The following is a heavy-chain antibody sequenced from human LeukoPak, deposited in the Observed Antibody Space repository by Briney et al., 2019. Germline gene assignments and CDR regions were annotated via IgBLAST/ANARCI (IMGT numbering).Heavy chain of an antibody. D-gene: IGHD3-22*01. CDR3: AKDLTMIVVEPKHFQH. CDR1: GFTFSIYA. CDR2: ISGSGGNT. Sequence: GGSLRLSWAPSGFTFSIYAMRWARQPPGEGLEWVSAISGSGGNTNHAHSGKGRLTISRVNSKNTLYPQMNSLRPEDTAVYYCAKDLTMIVVEPKHFQHWGQGNLVTVSS. J-gene: IGHJ1*01. V-gene: IGHV3-23*01.